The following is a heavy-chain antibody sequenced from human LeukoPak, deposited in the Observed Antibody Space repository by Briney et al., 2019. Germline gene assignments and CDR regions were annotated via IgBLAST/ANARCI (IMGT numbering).Heavy chain of an antibody. V-gene: IGHV4-34*01. CDR1: GGSFSGYY. J-gene: IGHJ4*02. D-gene: IGHD3-22*01. CDR2: INHSGST. CDR3: GREQYYYDSSGYYVLLDY. Sequence: SETLSLTCAVYGGSFSGYYWSWIRQPPGKGLEWIGEINHSGSTNYNPSLKSRVTISVDTSKNQFSLKLSSVTAADAAVYYCGREQYYYDSSGYYVLLDYWGQGTLVTVSS.